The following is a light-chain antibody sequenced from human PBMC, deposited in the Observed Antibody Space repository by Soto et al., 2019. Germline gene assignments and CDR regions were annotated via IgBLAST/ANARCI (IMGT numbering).Light chain of an antibody. CDR2: EVS. CDR3: CSYAGSSTLLYV. Sequence: QSVLTQPASVSGSPGQSITISCTGTSSDVGSYNLVSWYQQHPGKAPKLMICEVSKRPSGVSNRFSGSKSGNTASLTISGLQAEDESDYYCCSYAGSSTLLYVFGTGTEVTVL. J-gene: IGLJ1*01. CDR1: SSDVGSYNL. V-gene: IGLV2-23*01.